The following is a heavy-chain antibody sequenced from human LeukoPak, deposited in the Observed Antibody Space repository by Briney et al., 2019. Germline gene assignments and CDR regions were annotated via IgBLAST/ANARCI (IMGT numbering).Heavy chain of an antibody. CDR2: IYYSGST. J-gene: IGHJ4*02. V-gene: IGHV4-59*12. Sequence: PSETLSLTCAVYGESFKDYYWNWIRQPPGKGLEWIGYIYYSGSTYYNPSLKSRVTISVDTSKNQFSLKLSSVTAADTAVYYCARENSYYDSSGYYFGSGYFDYWGQGTLVTVSS. CDR3: ARENSYYDSSGYYFGSGYFDY. D-gene: IGHD3-22*01. CDR1: GESFKDYY.